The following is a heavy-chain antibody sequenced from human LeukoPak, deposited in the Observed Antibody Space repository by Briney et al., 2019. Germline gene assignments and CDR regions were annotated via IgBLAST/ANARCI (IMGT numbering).Heavy chain of an antibody. V-gene: IGHV4-59*01. Sequence: SETLSLTCTVSGGSLSSYYWSWIRQPPGKGLEWIGYIYYSGSTNYNPSLKSRVTISVDTSKNQFSLKLSSVTAADTAVYYCARLTEWRGYYYYYMDVWGEGTTVTVSS. J-gene: IGHJ6*03. CDR3: ARLTEWRGYYYYYMDV. D-gene: IGHD1-20*01. CDR1: GGSLSSYY. CDR2: IYYSGST.